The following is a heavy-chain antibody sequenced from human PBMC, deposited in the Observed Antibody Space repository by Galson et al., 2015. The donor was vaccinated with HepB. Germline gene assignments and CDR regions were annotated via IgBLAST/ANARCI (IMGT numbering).Heavy chain of an antibody. Sequence: SVKVSCKASGGTFSSYTISWVRQAPGQGLEWMGRIIPILGTANYAQKFQGRVTITADKSTSTAYMELSSLRSEDTAVYYCARDPAVVRGVTIAVDYWGQGTLATVSS. CDR1: GGTFSSYT. V-gene: IGHV1-69*08. CDR3: ARDPAVVRGVTIAVDY. J-gene: IGHJ4*02. CDR2: IIPILGTA. D-gene: IGHD3-10*01.